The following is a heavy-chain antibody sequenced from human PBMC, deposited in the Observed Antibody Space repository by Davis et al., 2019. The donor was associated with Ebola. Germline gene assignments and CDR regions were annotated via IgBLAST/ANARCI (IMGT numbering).Heavy chain of an antibody. V-gene: IGHV4-31*03. CDR2: LYNNQRT. D-gene: IGHD3-3*01. J-gene: IGHJ6*02. Sequence: SETLSLTCTVSGASVRSVDYYWSWIRQLPGEGLEWLGYLYNNQRTHSNPSLMGRLTFSMDTSQNQFTLKVHSMTAADTAVYYCARLHHTLEWLLPLEYYYYGMDVWGQGTTVTVSS. CDR1: GASVRSVDYY. CDR3: ARLHHTLEWLLPLEYYYYGMDV.